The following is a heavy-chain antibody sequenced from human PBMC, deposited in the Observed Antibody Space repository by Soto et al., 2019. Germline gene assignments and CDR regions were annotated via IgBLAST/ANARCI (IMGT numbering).Heavy chain of an antibody. CDR1: GFTVSSNY. V-gene: IGHV3-53*01. J-gene: IGHJ3*02. CDR2: IYSGGST. D-gene: IGHD1-20*01. Sequence: EGSLRLSCAASGFTVSSNYMSWVRQAPGKGLEWVSVIYSGGSTYYADSVKGRFTISRDNSKNTLYLQMNSLRAEDTAVYYCARDVYGDDAFDIWGQGTMVTVSS. CDR3: ARDVYGDDAFDI.